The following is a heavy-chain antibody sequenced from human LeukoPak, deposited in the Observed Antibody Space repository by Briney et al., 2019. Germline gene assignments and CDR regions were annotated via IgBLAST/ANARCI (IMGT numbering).Heavy chain of an antibody. D-gene: IGHD3-16*01. Sequence: GGSLRLSCAASGFTFSSYWMSWVRQAPGKGLEWVANIKQDGSEKYYVDSVKGRFTISRDNAKNSLYLQMNGLRAEDTAVYYCARLGDSNWFDPWGQGSRVTVSS. CDR2: IKQDGSEK. J-gene: IGHJ5*02. V-gene: IGHV3-7*01. CDR3: ARLGDSNWFDP. CDR1: GFTFSSYW.